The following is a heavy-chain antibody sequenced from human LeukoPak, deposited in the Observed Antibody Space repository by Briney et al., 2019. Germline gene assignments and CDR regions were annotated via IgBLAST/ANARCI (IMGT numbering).Heavy chain of an antibody. CDR2: ISSSGSTI. CDR1: GFTFSSYE. J-gene: IGHJ6*03. D-gene: IGHD5-18*01. V-gene: IGHV3-48*03. Sequence: GGSLRLSCAASGFTFSSYEMNWVRQAPGKGLEWVSYISSSGSTIYYADSVKGRFTISRDNAKNSLYLQMNSLRAEDTAVYYCARDSYGYLIRGYYYYYMDVWGKGTTVTVSS. CDR3: ARDSYGYLIRGYYYYYMDV.